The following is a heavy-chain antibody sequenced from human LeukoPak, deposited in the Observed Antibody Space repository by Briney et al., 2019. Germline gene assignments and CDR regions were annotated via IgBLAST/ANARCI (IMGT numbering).Heavy chain of an antibody. CDR1: GGTFSGYA. D-gene: IGHD3-10*01. CDR2: IIPIFGTA. Sequence: SVKVSCKTSGGTFSGYAISWVRQAPGQGLEWMGGIIPIFGTANYAQKFQGRVTITADKSTSTAYMELSSLRSEDTAVYYCARRPRGVNWFDPWGQGTLVTVSS. CDR3: ARRPRGVNWFDP. V-gene: IGHV1-69*06. J-gene: IGHJ5*02.